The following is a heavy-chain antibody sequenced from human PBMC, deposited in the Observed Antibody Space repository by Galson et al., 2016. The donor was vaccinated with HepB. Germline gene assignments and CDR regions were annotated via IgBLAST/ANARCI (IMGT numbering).Heavy chain of an antibody. CDR3: AQPRTTVTPLYYYYGMDV. CDR2: IIPIFGTA. CDR1: GGTFSNYA. J-gene: IGHJ6*02. Sequence: SVKVSCKASGGTFSNYAISWVRQAPGQGLEWMGGIIPIFGTANYAQKFQGRVTITADESTSTASMALSSLRSEDPAVYYCAQPRTTVTPLYYYYGMDVWGQGTTVTVSS. V-gene: IGHV1-69*13. D-gene: IGHD4-17*01.